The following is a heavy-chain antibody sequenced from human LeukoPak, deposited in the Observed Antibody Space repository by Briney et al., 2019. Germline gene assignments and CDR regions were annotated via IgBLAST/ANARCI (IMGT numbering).Heavy chain of an antibody. V-gene: IGHV3-30*04. CDR2: ISYDGSTT. D-gene: IGHD3-22*01. J-gene: IGHJ3*02. Sequence: QPGRSLRLSCAASGFTFSRNAMHWVRQAPGKGLEWVAVISYDGSTTYYSDSVKGRFTISRDNAKNSLYLQMNSLRAEDTAVYYCARGAHHYDSSGNWDDGGDAFDIWGQGTMVTVSS. CDR3: ARGAHHYDSSGNWDDGGDAFDI. CDR1: GFTFSRNA.